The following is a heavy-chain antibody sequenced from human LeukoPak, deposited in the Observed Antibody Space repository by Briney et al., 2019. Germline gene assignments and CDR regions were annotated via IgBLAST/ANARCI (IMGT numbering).Heavy chain of an antibody. J-gene: IGHJ6*03. V-gene: IGHV3-48*03. CDR2: ISSSGSTI. D-gene: IGHD2-15*01. CDR1: GFTFSSYE. Sequence: GGSLRLSCAASGFTFSSYEMNWVRQAPGKGLEWVSYISSSGSTIYYADSMKGRFTISRDNSKNTLFLKLNSLRAEDTAIYYCAKNGDRGAYCSGGSCYPYYYYSMDVWGKGTTVTISS. CDR3: AKNGDRGAYCSGGSCYPYYYYSMDV.